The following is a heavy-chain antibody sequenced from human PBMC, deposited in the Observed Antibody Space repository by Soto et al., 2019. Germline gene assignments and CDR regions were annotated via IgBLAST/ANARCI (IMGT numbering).Heavy chain of an antibody. J-gene: IGHJ6*02. V-gene: IGHV1-18*01. D-gene: IGHD3-3*01. Sequence: QVQLVQSGAEVKKPGASVKVPCKASGYTFTSYGISWVRQAPGQGLEWMGWISAYNGNTNYAQKLQGRVTMTTDTSTSTAYMELRSLRSDDTAVYYWSREFKEGTIFGVGKYYYYGMDVWGQGTTVTVSS. CDR3: SREFKEGTIFGVGKYYYYGMDV. CDR2: ISAYNGNT. CDR1: GYTFTSYG.